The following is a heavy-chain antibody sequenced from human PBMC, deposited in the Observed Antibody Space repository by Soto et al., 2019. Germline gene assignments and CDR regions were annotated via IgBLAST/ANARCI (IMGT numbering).Heavy chain of an antibody. J-gene: IGHJ1*01. CDR2: IDYSGTT. Sequence: QLQLQESGPGLVKASETLSLTCTVSGGSISSSTYFWGWIRQPPGKGLEWIGSIDYSGTTYYNTSLXTXAXIXXDTSKTRFSLMLTSVTAADTAVYYCARHGAKRGTYPEYVQHWGQGTLVPVSS. CDR1: GGSISSSTYF. V-gene: IGHV4-39*01. D-gene: IGHD1-26*01. CDR3: ARHGAKRGTYPEYVQH.